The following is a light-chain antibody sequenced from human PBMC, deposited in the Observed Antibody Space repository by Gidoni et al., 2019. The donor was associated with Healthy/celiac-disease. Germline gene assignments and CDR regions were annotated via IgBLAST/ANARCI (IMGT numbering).Light chain of an antibody. Sequence: QSALTQPPSASGSPGQSVTISCTGPSSDVGGYNYVSWYQQHPGKAPKLMIYEVSKRPSGVPDRFSGSKSGNTASLTVSGLQAEDEADYYCSSYGGVVFGGGTKLTVL. J-gene: IGLJ2*01. CDR1: SSDVGGYNY. CDR3: SSYGGVV. CDR2: EVS. V-gene: IGLV2-8*01.